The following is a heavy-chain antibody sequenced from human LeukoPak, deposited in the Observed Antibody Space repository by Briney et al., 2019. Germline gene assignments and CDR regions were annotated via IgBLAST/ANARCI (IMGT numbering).Heavy chain of an antibody. CDR3: ARDRSGSYGAAFGI. CDR2: ISWNGGIT. Sequence: GGSLRLSCAASGFTFATYAMSWVRQAPGKGLEWVSGISWNGGITGYADSVKGRFTISRDNAKNSLYLQINSLRVEDTALYCCARDRSGSYGAAFGIWGQGTMVTVSS. D-gene: IGHD3-16*01. V-gene: IGHV3-20*04. CDR1: GFTFATYA. J-gene: IGHJ3*02.